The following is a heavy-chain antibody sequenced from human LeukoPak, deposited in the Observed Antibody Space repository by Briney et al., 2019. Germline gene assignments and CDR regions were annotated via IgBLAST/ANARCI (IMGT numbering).Heavy chain of an antibody. CDR3: AKDREGALDY. Sequence: GGSLRLSCAASEFTFSNYAMSWVRQAPGKGLEWVSTISGYGGTTYFADSVKGRLTISRDNSKNTLYLQMNSLTAEDTAVYYCAKDREGALDYWGQGTLVTVSS. J-gene: IGHJ4*02. CDR1: EFTFSNYA. CDR2: ISGYGGTT. D-gene: IGHD1-26*01. V-gene: IGHV3-23*01.